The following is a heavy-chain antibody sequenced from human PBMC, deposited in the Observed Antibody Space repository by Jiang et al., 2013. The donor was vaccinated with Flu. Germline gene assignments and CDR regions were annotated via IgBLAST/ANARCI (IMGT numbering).Heavy chain of an antibody. D-gene: IGHD4-17*01. CDR1: ISHYY. CDR2: ISHSGTT. Sequence: ISHYYWKWIRQPPGKGLEWIGDISHSGTTNHNPSLESRVNISVDTSKNQFSLKLDSVTAADTAVYYCARARNDYGDSRTGIDNWGQGTLVIVSS. J-gene: IGHJ4*02. CDR3: ARARNDYGDSRTGIDN. V-gene: IGHV4-59*01.